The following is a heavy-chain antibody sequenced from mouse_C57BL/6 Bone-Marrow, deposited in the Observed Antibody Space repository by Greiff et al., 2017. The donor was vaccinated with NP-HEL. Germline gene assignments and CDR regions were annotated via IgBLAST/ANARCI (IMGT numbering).Heavy chain of an antibody. D-gene: IGHD1-1*01. J-gene: IGHJ4*01. V-gene: IGHV2-9*01. CDR2: IWGGGST. CDR3: SKRLYGYAMDY. CDR1: GFSLTSYG. Sequence: VKLMESGPGLVAPSQSLSITCTVSGFSLTSYGVDWVRQPPGKGLEWLGVIWGGGSTNYNSALMSRLSISKDNSMSQVFLKMNSLHTDDTAMYYCSKRLYGYAMDYWRQGPSVTVSS.